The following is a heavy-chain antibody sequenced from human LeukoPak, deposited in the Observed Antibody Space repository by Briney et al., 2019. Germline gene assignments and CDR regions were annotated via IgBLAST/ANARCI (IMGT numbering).Heavy chain of an antibody. V-gene: IGHV3-21*01. Sequence: PGGSLRLSCAASGFTFSSYSMNWVRQAPGKRLEWVSSISSSSSYIYYADSVKGRFTISRDNAKNSLYLQMNSLRAEDTAVYYCAKGLGVIAGDAFDIWGQGTMVTVSS. CDR2: ISSSSSYI. D-gene: IGHD6-13*01. J-gene: IGHJ3*02. CDR3: AKGLGVIAGDAFDI. CDR1: GFTFSSYS.